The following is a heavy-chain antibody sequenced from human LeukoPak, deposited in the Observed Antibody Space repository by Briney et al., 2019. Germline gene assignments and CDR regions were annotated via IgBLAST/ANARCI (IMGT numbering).Heavy chain of an antibody. CDR2: ISGSGGST. CDR3: AKGSYYGSGSYYTDFDY. Sequence: PGGSLRLSCAASGFTFSSYAMSWVRQAPGKGLEWVSAISGSGGSTYYADSVKGRFTISGDNSKNTLYLQMNSLRAEDTAVYYCAKGSYYGSGSYYTDFDYWGQGTLVTVSS. V-gene: IGHV3-23*01. CDR1: GFTFSSYA. J-gene: IGHJ4*02. D-gene: IGHD3-10*01.